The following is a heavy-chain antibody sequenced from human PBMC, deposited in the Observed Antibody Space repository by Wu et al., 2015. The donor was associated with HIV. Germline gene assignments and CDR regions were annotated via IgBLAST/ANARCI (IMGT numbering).Heavy chain of an antibody. D-gene: IGHD3-22*01. J-gene: IGHJ3*02. Sequence: QVQLVQSGAEVKKPGSSVRVSCKASGGTFSSYAIGWVRQAPGQGLEWMGRIVPLFDAPNYSQKFHDRLTITADRSTTTAYMELSNLKSEDTAVYYCAREYSSGTNAFDIWGQGTMVTVSS. CDR3: AREYSSGTNAFDI. CDR1: GGTFSSYA. CDR2: IVPLFDAP. V-gene: IGHV1-69*13.